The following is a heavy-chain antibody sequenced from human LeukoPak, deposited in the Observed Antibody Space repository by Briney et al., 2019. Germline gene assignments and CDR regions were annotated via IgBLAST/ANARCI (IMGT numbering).Heavy chain of an antibody. J-gene: IGHJ4*02. CDR2: ISWNSGSI. CDR1: GFTFDDYA. CDR3: ARDGGWWRFDF. D-gene: IGHD2-8*02. V-gene: IGHV3-9*01. Sequence: SGRSLRLSCAASGFTFDDYAMHWVRHAPGKGLEWVSGISWNSGSIGYADSVKGRFTISRDNAKNSLYLQMNNLRAEDTAMYYCARDGGWWRFDFWGQGALVTVSS.